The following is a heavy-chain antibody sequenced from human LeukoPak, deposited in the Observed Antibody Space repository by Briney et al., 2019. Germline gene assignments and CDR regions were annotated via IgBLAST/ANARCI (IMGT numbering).Heavy chain of an antibody. CDR2: ICYDGSNK. J-gene: IGHJ4*02. CDR1: GFTFSSYG. V-gene: IGHV3-30*19. Sequence: GGSLRLSCAASGFTFSSYGMHWVRQAPGKGLEWVAVICYDGSNKYYADSVKGRFTISRDNSENTLYLQMNSLRAEDTAVYYRARDRRDSSGYYPYWGQGTLVTVSS. CDR3: ARDRRDSSGYYPY. D-gene: IGHD3-22*01.